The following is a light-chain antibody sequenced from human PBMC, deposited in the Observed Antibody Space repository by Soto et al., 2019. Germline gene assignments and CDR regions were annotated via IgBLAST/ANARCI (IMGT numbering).Light chain of an antibody. Sequence: DIQMTQSPSTLSASVGDRVTITCRASQSISTWLAWYQQKPGKAPKLLIYDAFSLESGVPPRFSGSGSGTEFTLTINSLQPDDFATFYCQQYNTYPGTFGQGTNLEIE. CDR1: QSISTW. CDR2: DAF. J-gene: IGKJ2*01. CDR3: QQYNTYPGT. V-gene: IGKV1-5*01.